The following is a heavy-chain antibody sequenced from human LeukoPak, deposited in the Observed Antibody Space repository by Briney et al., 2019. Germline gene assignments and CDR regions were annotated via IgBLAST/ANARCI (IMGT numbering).Heavy chain of an antibody. CDR1: GYTFTGYY. Sequence: GASVKVSCKASGYTFTGYYMHWVRQAPGQGLEWMGWINPNSGGTNYAQKFQGRVTMTRDTSISTAYVELSRLRSDDTAVYYCARADYDILTGYFRPPYWGQGTLVTVSS. J-gene: IGHJ4*02. CDR3: ARADYDILTGYFRPPY. D-gene: IGHD3-9*01. CDR2: INPNSGGT. V-gene: IGHV1-2*02.